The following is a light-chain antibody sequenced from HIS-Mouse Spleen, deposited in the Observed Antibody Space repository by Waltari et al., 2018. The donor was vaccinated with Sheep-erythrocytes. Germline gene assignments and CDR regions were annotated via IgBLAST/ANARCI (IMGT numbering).Light chain of an antibody. Sequence: ELVLTQAPATLSFSPGARATLSCRASQSVTSYLAWYQQKPGQAPRLLIHDASNRATGIPARFSGSGSGTDFTLTISSLEPEDFAVYYCQQRSNWYTFGQGTKLEIK. J-gene: IGKJ2*01. CDR1: QSVTSY. CDR3: QQRSNWYT. V-gene: IGKV3-11*01. CDR2: DAS.